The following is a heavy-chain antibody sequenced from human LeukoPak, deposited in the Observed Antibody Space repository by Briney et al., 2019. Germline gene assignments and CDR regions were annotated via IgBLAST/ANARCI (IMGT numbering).Heavy chain of an antibody. J-gene: IGHJ4*02. Sequence: GGSLRLSCAASGFTFDDYAMHWVRQAPGKCLEWVSGISWNSGSIGYADSVKGRFTISRDNAKNSLYLQMNSLRAEDTALYYCAKDGSGYYYGSGSHFDYWGQGTLVTVSS. CDR2: ISWNSGSI. CDR3: AKDGSGYYYGSGSHFDY. CDR1: GFTFDDYA. D-gene: IGHD3-10*01. V-gene: IGHV3-9*01.